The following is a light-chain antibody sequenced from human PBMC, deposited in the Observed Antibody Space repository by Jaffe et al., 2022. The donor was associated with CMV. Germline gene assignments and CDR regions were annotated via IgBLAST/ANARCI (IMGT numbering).Light chain of an antibody. Sequence: EIVLTQSPGTLSVSPGERATLSCRASQSVTSVYLAWYQQKRGQPPRLLIYSAATRATGIPDRFSGTGSGTDFTLTISRLEPEDFAVYYCQLYGVAPWTFGQGTKVEIK. V-gene: IGKV3-20*01. CDR2: SAA. CDR3: QLYGVAPWT. CDR1: QSVTSVY. J-gene: IGKJ1*01.